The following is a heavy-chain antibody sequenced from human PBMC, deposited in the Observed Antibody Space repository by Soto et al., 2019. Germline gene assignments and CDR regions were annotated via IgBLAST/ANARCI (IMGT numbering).Heavy chain of an antibody. J-gene: IGHJ6*02. Sequence: QVQLVESGGGLVKPGGSLRLSCAASGLTFSDSYLNWIRHAPGKGLEWLAYISSSGSSIFYAGSVKGRFTISRDNAKNSLYLHMSSLRAEDTAMYYCARVRFGEWGYAMAVWGQGTTVTVSS. V-gene: IGHV3-11*01. CDR1: GLTFSDSY. D-gene: IGHD3-10*01. CDR3: ARVRFGEWGYAMAV. CDR2: ISSSGSSI.